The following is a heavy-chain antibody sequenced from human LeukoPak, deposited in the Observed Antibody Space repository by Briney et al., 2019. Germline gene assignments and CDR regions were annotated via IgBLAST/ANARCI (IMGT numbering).Heavy chain of an antibody. CDR3: ARGGPGAATDAFDI. CDR2: IYTSGST. D-gene: IGHD2-15*01. CDR1: GGSISSYY. Sequence: PSETLSLTCTVSGGSISSYYWSWIRQPAGKGLEWIGRIYTSGSTNYNPSLKSRVTMSVDTSKNQFSLKLSSVTAADTAVYYCARGGPGAATDAFDIWGQGTMVTVSS. J-gene: IGHJ3*02. V-gene: IGHV4-4*07.